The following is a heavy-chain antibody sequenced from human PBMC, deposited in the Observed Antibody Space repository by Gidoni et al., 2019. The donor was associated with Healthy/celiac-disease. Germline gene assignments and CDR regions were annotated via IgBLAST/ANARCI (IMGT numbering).Heavy chain of an antibody. CDR1: GGSISRGGYY. V-gene: IGHV4-31*03. CDR2: IYYSGRT. J-gene: IGHJ3*02. D-gene: IGHD3-22*01. Sequence: QVQLQESGPGLEKPSQPLSLTCTVSGGSISRGGYYWSWIRQHPGKGLEWIGYIYYSGRTYYNPSLQSRVTISVDTSKTQFSLRLSSVTAADTAVYYCARSYYASSGRGAFDIWGQGTTVTVSS. CDR3: ARSYYASSGRGAFDI.